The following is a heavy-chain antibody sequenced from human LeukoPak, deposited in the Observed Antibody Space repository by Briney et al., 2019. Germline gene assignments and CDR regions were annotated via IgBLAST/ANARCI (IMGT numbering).Heavy chain of an antibody. D-gene: IGHD2-2*01. V-gene: IGHV4-34*01. Sequence: SETLSLTCAVYGGSFSGYYWSWIRQPPGKGLEWIGEINHSGSTNYNPSLKSRVTISVDTSKNQFSLKLSSVTAADTAVYYCARGPVSNTIVPAASMDVWGQGSTVTVSS. J-gene: IGHJ6*02. CDR1: GGSFSGYY. CDR2: INHSGST. CDR3: ARGPVSNTIVPAASMDV.